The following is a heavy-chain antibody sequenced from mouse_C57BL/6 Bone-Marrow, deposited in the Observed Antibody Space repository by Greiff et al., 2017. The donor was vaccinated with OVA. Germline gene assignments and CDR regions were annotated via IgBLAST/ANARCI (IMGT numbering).Heavy chain of an antibody. J-gene: IGHJ2*01. Sequence: QVQLQQPGAELVKPGASVKLSCKASGYTFTSYWMQWVKQRPGQGLEWIGEIDPSDSYTNYNQKFKGKATLTVDTSSSTAYMQLSSLTSEDSAVYYFARGDYYGSSWEFDYWGQGTTLTVSS. CDR2: IDPSDSYT. V-gene: IGHV1-50*01. CDR3: ARGDYYGSSWEFDY. D-gene: IGHD1-1*01. CDR1: GYTFTSYW.